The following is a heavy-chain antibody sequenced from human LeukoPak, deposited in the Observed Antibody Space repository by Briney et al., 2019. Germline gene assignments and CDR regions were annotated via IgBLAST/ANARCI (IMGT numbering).Heavy chain of an antibody. CDR3: ARDKQVVVGATTAYDY. Sequence: GGTLRLSCAASGFTFSNYGLSWVRQAPGKGLEWVSTVRGSGTNTFYADSVKGRFTISRDNSKNTLYLQMNSLRAEDTAVYYCARDKQVVVGATTAYDYWGQGTLVTVSS. J-gene: IGHJ4*02. CDR2: VRGSGTNT. V-gene: IGHV3-23*01. CDR1: GFTFSNYG. D-gene: IGHD1-26*01.